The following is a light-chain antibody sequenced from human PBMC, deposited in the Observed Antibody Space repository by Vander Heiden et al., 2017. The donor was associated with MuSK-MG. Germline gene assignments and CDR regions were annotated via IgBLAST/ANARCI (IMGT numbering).Light chain of an antibody. J-gene: IGLJ2*01. CDR3: QAWDSSTHVV. Sequence: SYALTQPPSVSVSPGPTASISCSVDKGGDVYAYWEQQKPAQPPVLVVFQDNKRPSGIHELFSGSNSGNTATLTISGTQAMDEADYYCQAWDSSTHVVFGGGTKLTVL. V-gene: IGLV3-1*01. CDR2: QDN. CDR1: KGGDVY.